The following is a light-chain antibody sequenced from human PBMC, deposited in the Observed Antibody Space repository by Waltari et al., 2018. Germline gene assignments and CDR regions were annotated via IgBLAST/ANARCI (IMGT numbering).Light chain of an antibody. V-gene: IGLV3-19*01. J-gene: IGLJ2*01. CDR1: SLRRYY. Sequence: SSELTQDPVVSVAMGQTVRITCQGDSLRRYYASWYHQRPGQAPLLVIFDKNNRPSGVPDRFSGSSSDNSASLTITGAQAEDEASYYCHSRDATGVGGSFGGGTKLTVL. CDR3: HSRDATGVGGS. CDR2: DKN.